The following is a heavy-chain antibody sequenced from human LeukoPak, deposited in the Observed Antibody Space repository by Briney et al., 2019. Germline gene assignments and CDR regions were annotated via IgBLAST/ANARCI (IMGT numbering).Heavy chain of an antibody. V-gene: IGHV3-74*01. CDR1: GSTLRTYW. CDR2: INEDGSIT. J-gene: IGHJ4*02. Sequence: PGRSLRLSCAVAGSTLRTYWMHWVRQVAGGWLVWVSRINEDGSITNYADSVKGRFNISRDNAKNTLYLQINSLRAEDTAVYYCGRDLGGRSGYWGQGTLVTVSS. CDR3: GRDLGGRSGY. D-gene: IGHD1-26*01.